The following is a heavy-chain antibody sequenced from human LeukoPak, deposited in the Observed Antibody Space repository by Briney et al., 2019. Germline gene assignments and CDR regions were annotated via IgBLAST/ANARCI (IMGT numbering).Heavy chain of an antibody. V-gene: IGHV4-34*01. CDR1: GGSFSGYY. CDR2: INHSGST. CDR3: ARAPTDYDILAYFDY. Sequence: SQTLSLTWAVYGGSFSGYYWSWIRQPPGKGLEWIGEINHSGSTNYNPSLKSRVTISVDTSKNQFSLKLSSVTAADTAVYYCARAPTDYDILAYFDYWGQGTLVTVSS. J-gene: IGHJ4*02. D-gene: IGHD3-9*01.